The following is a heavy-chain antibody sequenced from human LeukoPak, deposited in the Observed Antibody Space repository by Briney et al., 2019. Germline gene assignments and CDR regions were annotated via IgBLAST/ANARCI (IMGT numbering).Heavy chain of an antibody. J-gene: IGHJ4*02. CDR3: ARLRKSRLVRGLVAIHFDS. Sequence: ASVKVSCKASGYTFTRYDINWVRQATGQGLEWMGWMNPNSGNTGHAQKFQGRVTMTRNTSISTAYMELSSLRSEDTAIYYCARLRKSRLVRGLVAIHFDSWGPGTLVTVSS. CDR2: MNPNSGNT. V-gene: IGHV1-8*01. CDR1: GYTFTRYD. D-gene: IGHD1-14*01.